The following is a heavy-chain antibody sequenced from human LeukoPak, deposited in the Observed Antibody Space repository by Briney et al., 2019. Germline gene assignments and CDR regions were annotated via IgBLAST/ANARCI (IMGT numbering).Heavy chain of an antibody. CDR2: INPNSGGT. CDR3: ARGDSSSSVPDY. D-gene: IGHD6-6*01. CDR1: GYTFTGYY. V-gene: IGHV1-2*02. J-gene: IGHJ4*02. Sequence: ASVKVPCKASGYTFTGYYMHWVRQAPGQGLEWMGWINPNSGGTNYAQKFQGRVTMTRDTSISTAYMELSRLRSDDTAVYYCARGDSSSSVPDYWGQGTLVTVSS.